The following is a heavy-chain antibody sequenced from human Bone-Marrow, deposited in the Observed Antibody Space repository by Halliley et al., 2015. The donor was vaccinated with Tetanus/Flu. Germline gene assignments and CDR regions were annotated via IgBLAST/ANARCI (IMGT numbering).Heavy chain of an antibody. CDR3: AKRLVPGSGYEAIPDY. CDR2: ISGSGGDT. V-gene: IGHV3-23*01. D-gene: IGHD3-3*01. CDR1: GFTLSSYA. J-gene: IGHJ4*02. Sequence: SLRLSCAASGFTLSSYAMTWVRQAPGKGLEWVSGISGSGGDTYYADAVKGRFTISRDNSKSTLYLQMNSLRGEDTAVYFCAKRLVPGSGYEAIPDYWGQGPLVTVSS.